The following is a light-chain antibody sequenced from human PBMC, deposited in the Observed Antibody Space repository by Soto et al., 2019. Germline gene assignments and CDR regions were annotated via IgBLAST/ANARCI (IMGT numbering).Light chain of an antibody. CDR3: QSYDSSLSGHWV. CDR2: GNS. J-gene: IGLJ3*02. CDR1: SSNIGAGYD. Sequence: QPVLTQPPLVSGAPGQRVTISCTGSSSNIGAGYDVHWYQQLPGTAPKLLIYGNSNRPSGVPDRFSGSKSGTSASLAITGLQAEDEADYYCQSYDSSLSGHWVFGGGTKLTVL. V-gene: IGLV1-40*01.